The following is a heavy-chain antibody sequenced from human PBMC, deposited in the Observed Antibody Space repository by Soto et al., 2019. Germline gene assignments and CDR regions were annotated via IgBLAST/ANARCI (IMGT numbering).Heavy chain of an antibody. CDR3: ARANILPGYYIAMDV. D-gene: IGHD3-9*01. CDR1: GGSVSSGSYY. Sequence: QVQLQEAGPGLVKPSETLSLSCTVSGGSVSSGSYYWSWIRQPPGKGLEWIGYIYYSGITNYNPSLKSRVTISVDTSKDQFSLRLNSVTAADTAVYYCARANILPGYYIAMDVWGKGTTLTVSS. J-gene: IGHJ6*04. V-gene: IGHV4-61*01. CDR2: IYYSGIT.